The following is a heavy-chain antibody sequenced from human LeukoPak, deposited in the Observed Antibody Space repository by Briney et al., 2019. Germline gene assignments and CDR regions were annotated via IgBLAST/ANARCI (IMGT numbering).Heavy chain of an antibody. CDR2: IYYSGST. V-gene: IGHV4-39*01. CDR3: ASRDCSSTSCYYYYYYYMDV. CDR1: GGSISSGSYY. J-gene: IGHJ6*03. D-gene: IGHD2-2*01. Sequence: KPSQTLSLTCTVSGGSISSGSYYWGWIRQPPGKGLEWIGSIYYSGSTYYNPSLKSRVTISVDTSKNQFSLKLSSVTAADTAVYYCASRDCSSTSCYYYYYYYMDVWGKGTTVTVSS.